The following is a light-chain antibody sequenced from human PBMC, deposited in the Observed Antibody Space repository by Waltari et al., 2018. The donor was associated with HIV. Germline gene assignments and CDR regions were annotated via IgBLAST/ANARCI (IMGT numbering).Light chain of an antibody. CDR1: QIIDNF. Sequence: DIQIAKSPSSVSASVGDSVTITCRSSQIIDNFSSWYQQTAGKAPLLLVSVTSSFHSSLPSRFSASGSGADFPTTINCLQPEDVATYFCLHSYSTPLTFGPGTKVDIK. J-gene: IGKJ3*01. CDR2: VTS. V-gene: IGKV1-39*01. CDR3: LHSYSTPLT.